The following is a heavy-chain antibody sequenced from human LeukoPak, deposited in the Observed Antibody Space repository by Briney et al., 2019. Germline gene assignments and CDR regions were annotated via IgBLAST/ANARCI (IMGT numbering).Heavy chain of an antibody. CDR2: IKEDGSEK. J-gene: IGHJ4*02. D-gene: IGHD5-18*01. Sequence: GGSLRLSCEASGFTFSSYVMSWVRQAPGKGLEWVANIKEDGSEKYYVDSVKGRFTISRDNAKNSVFLQMSSLRAEDTAVYYCARGGYSYGNRGNFCDYWGQGILVTVSS. V-gene: IGHV3-7*05. CDR3: ARGGYSYGNRGNFCDY. CDR1: GFTFSSYV.